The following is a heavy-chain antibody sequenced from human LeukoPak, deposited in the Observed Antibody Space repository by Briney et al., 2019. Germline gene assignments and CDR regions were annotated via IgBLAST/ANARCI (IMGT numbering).Heavy chain of an antibody. CDR2: ISAYNGNT. CDR1: GYTFTSYG. V-gene: IGHV1-18*01. J-gene: IGHJ4*02. D-gene: IGHD6-13*01. CDR3: ARGRHVAAAGDFDY. Sequence: ASVKVSCTASGYTFTSYGISWVRQAPGQGLEWMGWISAYNGNTNYAQKLQGRVTMTTGTSTSTAYMELRSLRSDDTAVYYCARGRHVAAAGDFDYWGQGTLVTVSS.